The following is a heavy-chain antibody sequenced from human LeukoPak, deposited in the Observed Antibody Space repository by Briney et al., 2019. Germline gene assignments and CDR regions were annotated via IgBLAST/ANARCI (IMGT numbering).Heavy chain of an antibody. Sequence: SETLSLTCTVSGGSISSHYWSWIRQPPGKGLEWIGYIYYSGSTNYNPSLKSRVTISVDTSKNQFSLKLSSVTAADTAVYYCARCAVVNDYFYYWGQETLVSVS. CDR2: IYYSGST. D-gene: IGHD4-23*01. CDR3: ARCAVVNDYFYY. CDR1: GGSISSHY. V-gene: IGHV4-59*11. J-gene: IGHJ4*02.